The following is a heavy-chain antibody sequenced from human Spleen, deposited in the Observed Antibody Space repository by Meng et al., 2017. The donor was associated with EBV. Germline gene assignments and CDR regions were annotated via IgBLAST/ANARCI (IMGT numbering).Heavy chain of an antibody. J-gene: IGHJ5*01. Sequence: QVQLQQWGAGLLKPSETLSLTCAVYGGSFNDYYWTWIRQPPGKGLEWIGEINHGGITNYNPSLKSRVTISVDTSKNQFSLKLSSVTAADTAVYYCARAGSFLGIIDSWGQGTLVTVSS. D-gene: IGHD2/OR15-2a*01. CDR2: INHGGIT. CDR3: ARAGSFLGIIDS. CDR1: GGSFNDYY. V-gene: IGHV4-34*01.